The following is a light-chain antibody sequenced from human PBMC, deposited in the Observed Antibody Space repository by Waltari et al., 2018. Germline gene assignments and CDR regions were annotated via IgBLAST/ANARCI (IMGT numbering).Light chain of an antibody. CDR3: CSRDSSAFQLV. CDR1: SLRNSY. Sequence: SYELTQDPAVSVALGQTVKITCQGDSLRNSYATWYQQKPGQAPLPVIYGKNNRPPGIPDRFSGSSARNHASLTITGAQAEDAAYYFCCSRDSSAFQLVFGGGTKLTVL. CDR2: GKN. J-gene: IGLJ2*01. V-gene: IGLV3-19*01.